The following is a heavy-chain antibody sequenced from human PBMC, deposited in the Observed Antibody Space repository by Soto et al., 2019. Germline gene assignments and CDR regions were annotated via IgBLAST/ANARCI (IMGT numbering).Heavy chain of an antibody. CDR2: IWYDGSNK. CDR3: ARDRSRWEPDYFDY. D-gene: IGHD1-26*01. Sequence: LRLSCAASGFTFSSYGMHWVRQASGKGLEWVAVIWYDGSNKYYADSVKGRFTISRDNSKNTLYLQMNSLRAEDTAVYYCARDRSRWEPDYFDYWGQGTLVTVSS. V-gene: IGHV3-33*01. J-gene: IGHJ4*02. CDR1: GFTFSSYG.